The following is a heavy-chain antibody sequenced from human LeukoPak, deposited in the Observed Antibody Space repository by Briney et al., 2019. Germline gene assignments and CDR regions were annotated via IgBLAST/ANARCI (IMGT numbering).Heavy chain of an antibody. D-gene: IGHD2-2*01. CDR1: GYTFTGYY. CDR2: INPNSGGT. Sequence: GASVKVSCKASGYTFTGYYMHWVRQAPGQGLEWMGWINPNSGGTNYARKFQGRVTMTRDTSISTAYMELSRLRSDDTAVYYCARDQADIVVVPAAIPNYYYGMDVWGQGTTVTVSS. CDR3: ARDQADIVVVPAAIPNYYYGMDV. V-gene: IGHV1-2*02. J-gene: IGHJ6*02.